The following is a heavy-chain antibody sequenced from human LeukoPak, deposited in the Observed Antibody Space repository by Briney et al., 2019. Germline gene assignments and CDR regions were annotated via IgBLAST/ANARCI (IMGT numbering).Heavy chain of an antibody. Sequence: SVKVSCKASGGTFSSYAISWVRQAPGQGLEWMGRIIPILGIANYAQKFQGRVTITADKSTGTAYMELSSLRSEDTAVYYCARLTLPYCSGGSCYSDYWGQGTLVTVSS. J-gene: IGHJ4*02. CDR3: ARLTLPYCSGGSCYSDY. CDR1: GGTFSSYA. V-gene: IGHV1-69*04. CDR2: IIPILGIA. D-gene: IGHD2-15*01.